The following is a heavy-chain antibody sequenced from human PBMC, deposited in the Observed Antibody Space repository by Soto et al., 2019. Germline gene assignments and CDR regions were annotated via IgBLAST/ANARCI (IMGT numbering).Heavy chain of an antibody. CDR1: GYTFTSYA. Sequence: QVQLVQSGAEVKKPGASVKVSCKASGYTFTSYAMHWVRQAPGQRLEWMGWINAGNGNTKYSQKFQGRVTITSDKSATAASRELSSLRSEDTAVYYCASGATVPSTIAHWGQGPLVTVYS. CDR3: ASGATVPSTIAH. CDR2: INAGNGNT. V-gene: IGHV1-3*01. D-gene: IGHD2-2*02. J-gene: IGHJ4*02.